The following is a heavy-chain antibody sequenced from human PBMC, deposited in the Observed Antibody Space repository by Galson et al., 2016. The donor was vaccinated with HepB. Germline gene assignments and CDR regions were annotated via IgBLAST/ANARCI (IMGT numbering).Heavy chain of an antibody. Sequence: SVKVSCKASGGTFSNYALSWVRQAPGQGLEWMAGIIPIFGTTNYAQKFQGRVTVTADVSTSTAFMELSSLRSEDTAVYYCARRFADYAPIYYYGMDVWGQGTTVTVSS. CDR2: IIPIFGTT. D-gene: IGHD4-17*01. V-gene: IGHV1-69*13. CDR1: GGTFSNYA. CDR3: ARRFADYAPIYYYGMDV. J-gene: IGHJ6*02.